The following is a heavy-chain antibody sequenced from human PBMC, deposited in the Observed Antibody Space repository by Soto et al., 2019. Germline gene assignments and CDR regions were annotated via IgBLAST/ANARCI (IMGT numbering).Heavy chain of an antibody. Sequence: QLQLVQSGAEVKKPGSSVKVSCKASGGTFSSYAISWVRQAPGQGLEWMGGIIPIFGTANYAQKFQGRVTITPDESTSTAYMELGSLGSEDTAVYYCAGGRGGGQWLVQYDYWGQGTLVTVSS. CDR3: AGGRGGGQWLVQYDY. V-gene: IGHV1-69*01. D-gene: IGHD6-19*01. CDR2: IIPIFGTA. CDR1: GGTFSSYA. J-gene: IGHJ4*02.